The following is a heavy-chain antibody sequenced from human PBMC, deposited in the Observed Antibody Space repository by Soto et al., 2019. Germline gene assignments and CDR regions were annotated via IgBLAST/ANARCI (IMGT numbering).Heavy chain of an antibody. Sequence: PSETLSLTCSFSGGTISGYYWTWIRQPAGEGLEWIGRIYIIGNTKYNPSLQTRVTMSLDTSNNQFSLKLTSVTPPATAVYSCWSGPRFSGWFGPWVQEPWLTSPQ. CDR1: GGTISGYY. J-gene: IGHJ5*02. V-gene: IGHV4-4*07. CDR2: IYIIGNT. CDR3: WSGPRFSGWFGP.